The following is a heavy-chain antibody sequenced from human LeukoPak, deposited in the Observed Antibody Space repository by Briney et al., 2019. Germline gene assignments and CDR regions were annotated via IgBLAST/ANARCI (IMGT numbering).Heavy chain of an antibody. CDR3: AGGRLVATSKAVAIDY. V-gene: IGHV3-74*01. CDR1: GFTFRTYW. CDR2: INEDGSIT. Sequence: PGGSLRLSCAVSGFTFRTYWMHWVRQVPGEGLVWVSRINEDGSITNYADSVKGRFSISRDNAKNTLYLQMNSLRAEDTAVYYCAGGRLVATSKAVAIDYWGQGTLVTVSS. D-gene: IGHD5-12*01. J-gene: IGHJ4*02.